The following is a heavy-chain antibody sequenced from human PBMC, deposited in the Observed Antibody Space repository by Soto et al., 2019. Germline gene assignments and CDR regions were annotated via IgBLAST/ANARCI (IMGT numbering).Heavy chain of an antibody. Sequence: GGSLRLSCAASGFTFSSYSMNWVRQAPGKGLEWVSYISSSSSTIYYADYVKGRFTISRDNAKNSLYLQMNSLRAEDTAVYYCATELVVVAAVAFDIWGQGTMVTVSS. J-gene: IGHJ3*02. CDR1: GFTFSSYS. CDR2: ISSSSSTI. V-gene: IGHV3-48*01. CDR3: ATELVVVAAVAFDI. D-gene: IGHD2-15*01.